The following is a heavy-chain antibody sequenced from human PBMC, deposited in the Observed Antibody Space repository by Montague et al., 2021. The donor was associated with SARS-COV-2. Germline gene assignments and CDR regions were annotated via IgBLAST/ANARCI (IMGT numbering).Heavy chain of an antibody. D-gene: IGHD3-16*01. J-gene: IGHJ6*02. Sequence: SETVSLTCTVSGGSTSSYYWSWIRQPAGKGLEWIGRIYSSGSINXNPSLKTRITLSVDTSKNQLSLRLNSVTAADTAVYYCARNPGEYYGMDVWGQGTTVTVSS. CDR3: ARNPGEYYGMDV. CDR1: GGSTSSYY. V-gene: IGHV4-4*07. CDR2: IYSSGSI.